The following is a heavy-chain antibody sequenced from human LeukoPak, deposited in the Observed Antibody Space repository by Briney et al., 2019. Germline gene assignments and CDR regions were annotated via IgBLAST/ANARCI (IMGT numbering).Heavy chain of an antibody. D-gene: IGHD2-2*01. CDR1: GYTFTSYW. J-gene: IGHJ4*02. Sequence: GESLKISCKGTGYTFTSYWIGWVRQMPGKGLEWMGIIYPYDSDTRYSPSFQGQVTFSADKPISTAYLQWSSLTASDTAVYYCATFRSSFYYFDYWGQGTLVTVSS. V-gene: IGHV5-51*04. CDR3: ATFRSSFYYFDY. CDR2: IYPYDSDT.